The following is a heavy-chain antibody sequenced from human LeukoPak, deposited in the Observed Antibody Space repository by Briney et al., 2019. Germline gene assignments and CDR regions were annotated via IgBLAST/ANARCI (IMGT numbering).Heavy chain of an antibody. J-gene: IGHJ3*02. Sequence: GASVKVSCKASGGTFTSYYMHWVRQAPGQGLEWMGIINPSGGSTSYAQKFQGRVTMTRDTSTSTVYMELSSLRSEDTAVYYCARGEAFGLLLPDAFDIWGQGTMVAVSS. V-gene: IGHV1-46*01. D-gene: IGHD3-22*01. CDR2: INPSGGST. CDR1: GGTFTSYY. CDR3: ARGEAFGLLLPDAFDI.